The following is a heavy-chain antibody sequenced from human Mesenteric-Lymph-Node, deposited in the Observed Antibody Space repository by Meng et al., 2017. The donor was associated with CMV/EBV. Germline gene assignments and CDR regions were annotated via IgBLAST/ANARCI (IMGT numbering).Heavy chain of an antibody. Sequence: FNLSNYVIHWVRQAPGKGLEWVAVISYDGSNKYYSDSVKGRFTISRDNSKNTLYLQMNSLRAEDTAVYYCARDTMVRGVTSGGWFDSWGQGTLVTVSS. J-gene: IGHJ5*01. CDR1: FNLSNYV. V-gene: IGHV3-30*10. D-gene: IGHD3-10*01. CDR3: ARDTMVRGVTSGGWFDS. CDR2: ISYDGSNK.